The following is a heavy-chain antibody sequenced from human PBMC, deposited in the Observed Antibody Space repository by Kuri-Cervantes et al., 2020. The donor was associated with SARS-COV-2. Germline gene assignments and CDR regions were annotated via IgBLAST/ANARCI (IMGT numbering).Heavy chain of an antibody. CDR3: ARGGAGYCSSTSCYLAFDI. V-gene: IGHV4-38-2*01. CDR1: GYSISSGYY. D-gene: IGHD2-2*01. J-gene: IGHJ3*02. Sequence: LRLSCAVSGYSISSGYYWGWIRQPPGKGLEWIGSIYHSGSTYYNPSLKSRVTISVDTSKNQFSLKLSSVTAADTAVYYCARGGAGYCSSTSCYLAFDIWGQGTMVTVSS. CDR2: IYHSGST.